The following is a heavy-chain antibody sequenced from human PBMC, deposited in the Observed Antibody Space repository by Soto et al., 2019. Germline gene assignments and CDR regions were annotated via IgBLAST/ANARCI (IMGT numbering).Heavy chain of an antibody. J-gene: IGHJ6*02. D-gene: IGHD1-1*01. CDR1: GYTFTGYY. CDR2: INPNSGGT. Sequence: ASVKVSCKASGYTFTGYYMHWVRQAPGQGLEWMGWINPNSGGTNYAQKFQGWVTMTRDTSISTAYMELSRLRSDDTAVYYCARDMYNWNDALSGDYYYGMDVWGQGTTVTVSS. CDR3: ARDMYNWNDALSGDYYYGMDV. V-gene: IGHV1-2*04.